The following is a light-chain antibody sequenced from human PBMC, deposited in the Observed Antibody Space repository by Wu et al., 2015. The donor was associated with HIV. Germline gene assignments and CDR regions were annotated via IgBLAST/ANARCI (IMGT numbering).Light chain of an antibody. CDR3: QQYNNWPPWT. J-gene: IGKJ1*01. CDR1: QSVNSN. Sequence: EIVMTQSPATLSVSPGGRATLSCRASQSVNSNLGWYQQKPGQAPRLLIYGASTRATGIPARFSGSGSGTEFTLTISSVQSEDFAIYYCQQYNNWPPWTFGQGTKVEFK. CDR2: GAS. V-gene: IGKV3-15*01.